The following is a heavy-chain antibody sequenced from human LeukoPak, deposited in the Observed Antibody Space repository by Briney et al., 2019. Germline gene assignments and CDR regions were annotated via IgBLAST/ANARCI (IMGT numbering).Heavy chain of an antibody. CDR1: GGTFSSYA. V-gene: IGHV1-69*05. D-gene: IGHD6-13*01. CDR2: IIPIFGTA. J-gene: IGHJ6*03. Sequence: GASVKVSCKASGGTFSSYAISWVRQAPGQGLEWMGGIIPIFGTANYAQKFQGRVTITTDESTSTAYMELSSLRSEDTAVYYCARPHSSSWFHYYYYYMDVWGKGTTVTVSS. CDR3: ARPHSSSWFHYYYYYMDV.